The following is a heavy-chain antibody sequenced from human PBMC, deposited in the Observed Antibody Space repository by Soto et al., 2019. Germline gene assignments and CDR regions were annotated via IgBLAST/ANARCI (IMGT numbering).Heavy chain of an antibody. CDR1: GSTFTRSY. CDR2: ISPNNGDT. CDR3: ARSSPLLGETGTTGVDD. D-gene: IGHD1-1*01. Sequence: QVQLGQSGAEVRKPGASLKVSCKTSGSTFTRSYIHWVRQAHGQGLEWMGWISPNNGDTHFAQRFQGRVTMTRDTSIGTAYMELSSLTSDDTAVYYCARSSPLLGETGTTGVDDWGQGTLVTVSS. J-gene: IGHJ4*02. V-gene: IGHV1-2*02.